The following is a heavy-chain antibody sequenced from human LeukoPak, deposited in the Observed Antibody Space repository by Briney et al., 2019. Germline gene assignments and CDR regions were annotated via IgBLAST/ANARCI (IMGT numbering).Heavy chain of an antibody. J-gene: IGHJ4*02. CDR3: ARYPRGAAAGNFDY. CDR1: GGSISSSSAY. V-gene: IGHV4-39*01. CDR2: IYYSGST. Sequence: SETLSLTCTVSGGSISSSSAYWGWIRQPPGKGLEWIGSIYYSGSTYYNPSLKSRVTISVDTSKNQFSLKLSSVTAADTAVYYCARYPRGAAAGNFDYWGQGTLVTVSS. D-gene: IGHD6-13*01.